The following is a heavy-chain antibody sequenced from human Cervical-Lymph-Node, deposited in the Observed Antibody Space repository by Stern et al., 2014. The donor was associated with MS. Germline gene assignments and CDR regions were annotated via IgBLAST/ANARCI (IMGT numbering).Heavy chain of an antibody. CDR1: GGSISSSSYY. CDR2: IYSGGAT. CDR3: ARQEGDTSSSYYYYGMDV. V-gene: IGHV4-39*01. J-gene: IGHJ6*02. D-gene: IGHD6-6*01. Sequence: QVQLQESGPRLVKPSETLSLTCTVSGGSISSSSYYWGWIRQPPGKGLEWIGSIYSGGATYYSPSLKSRVTISVDTSQNQFSLRLSSVTAADTAVYYCARQEGDTSSSYYYYGMDVWGQGTTVTVSS.